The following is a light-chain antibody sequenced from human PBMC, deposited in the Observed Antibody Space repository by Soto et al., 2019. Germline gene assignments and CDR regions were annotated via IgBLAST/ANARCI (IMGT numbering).Light chain of an antibody. CDR2: IAS. CDR3: QQYGSSPYT. Sequence: EVVLTQSPGTLSLSPGERATLSCRASQCVSRSYLAWYQQKPGQAPRLLIYIASSRATGIPDRFSGSGSGTDFTLTISRLEPEDFAMYYCQQYGSSPYTFGQGTKLEIK. V-gene: IGKV3-20*01. CDR1: QCVSRSY. J-gene: IGKJ2*01.